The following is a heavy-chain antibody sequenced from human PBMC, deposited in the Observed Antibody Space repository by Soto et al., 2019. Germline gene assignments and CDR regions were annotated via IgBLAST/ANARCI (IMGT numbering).Heavy chain of an antibody. CDR3: ARNYYRSGTSLDP. D-gene: IGHD3-10*01. J-gene: IGHJ5*02. CDR1: GDSVSSNSAT. V-gene: IGHV6-1*01. Sequence: QVPLQQSGPGLVKPSQTLSLTCAISGDSVSSNSATWNWIRQSPSRGLEWLGRTYYRSKWYNDYAESVKSRITLNPDPSKNPFSRQLNSVTPEDTAVYFCARNYYRSGTSLDPWGQGTLVPVSS. CDR2: TYYRSKWYN.